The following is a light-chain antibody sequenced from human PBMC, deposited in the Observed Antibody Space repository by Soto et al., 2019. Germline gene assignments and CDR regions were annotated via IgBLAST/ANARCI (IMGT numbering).Light chain of an antibody. CDR1: QDISNY. V-gene: IGKV1-33*01. Sequence: DIQMTQSPSSLSASVGDRVTITCQASQDISNYLNRYQQKPGKAPKLLIYDASNLETGVPSRFSGSGSWTDFTFTIRSLQPEDIATYYCQQYDNLPITFGRGPRLEIK. J-gene: IGKJ5*01. CDR2: DAS. CDR3: QQYDNLPIT.